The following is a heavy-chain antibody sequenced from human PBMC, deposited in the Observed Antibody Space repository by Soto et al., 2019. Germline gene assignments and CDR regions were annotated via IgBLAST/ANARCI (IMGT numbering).Heavy chain of an antibody. CDR2: IYYSGST. V-gene: IGHV4-30-4*01. J-gene: IGHJ4*02. D-gene: IGHD3-22*01. Sequence: SETLSLTCTFSVGSISSGDYYCSWMRQPPWKGLEWIGYIYYSGSTYYNPSLKSRVTISVDTSKNQFSLKLSSVTAADTAVYYCARASYTYYYDSSGYYSTQYYFDYWGQRTRVTVS. CDR3: ARASYTYYYDSSGYYSTQYYFDY. CDR1: VGSISSGDYY.